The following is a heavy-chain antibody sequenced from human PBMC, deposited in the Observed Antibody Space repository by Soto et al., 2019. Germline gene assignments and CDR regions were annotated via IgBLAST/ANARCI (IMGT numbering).Heavy chain of an antibody. Sequence: SETLSLTCAVYGGSFSGYYWSWIRQPPGKGLEWIGEINHSGSTNYNPSLKSRVTISVDTSKNQFSLKLSSVTAADTAVYYCARPVQKHFYYYYYGMDVWGQGTTVTVSS. CDR1: GGSFSGYY. CDR2: INHSGST. D-gene: IGHD3-3*02. J-gene: IGHJ6*02. CDR3: ARPVQKHFYYYYYGMDV. V-gene: IGHV4-34*01.